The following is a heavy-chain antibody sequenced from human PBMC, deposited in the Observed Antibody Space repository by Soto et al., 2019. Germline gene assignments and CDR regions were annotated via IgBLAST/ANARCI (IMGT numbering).Heavy chain of an antibody. V-gene: IGHV3-66*01. Sequence: EVQLVESGGGLVQPGGSLRLSCVASGFTVTEIYMNWVRQAPGKGLEWVSVIYNEFTDYADSVRGRFSISTDSSKNALYLQMNSVRAEEMVEYYCVREQRYYSGGSCYSMGEAVDIWGQGTMVTVSS. CDR1: GFTVTEIY. CDR3: VREQRYYSGGSCYSMGEAVDI. D-gene: IGHD2-15*01. CDR2: IYNEFT. J-gene: IGHJ3*02.